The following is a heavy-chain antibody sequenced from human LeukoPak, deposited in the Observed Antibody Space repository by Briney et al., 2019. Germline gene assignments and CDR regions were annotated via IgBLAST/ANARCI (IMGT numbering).Heavy chain of an antibody. Sequence: AGGSLRLSRAASGFTFSSYWMNWVRQAPGKGLEWVSYTSSSSSTIYYADSVKGRFTISRDNAKNSLYLQMNSLRAEDTAVYYCARVPRGVPAAPFDYWGQGTLVTVSS. CDR3: ARVPRGVPAAPFDY. V-gene: IGHV3-48*01. D-gene: IGHD2-2*01. CDR1: GFTFSSYW. CDR2: TSSSSSTI. J-gene: IGHJ4*02.